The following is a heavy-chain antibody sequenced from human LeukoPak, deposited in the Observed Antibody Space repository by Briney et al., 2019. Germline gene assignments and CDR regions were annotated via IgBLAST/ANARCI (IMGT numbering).Heavy chain of an antibody. CDR3: ARDERWIQFNY. D-gene: IGHD5-18*01. CDR1: GFTFSNYA. V-gene: IGHV3-30*04. CDR2: ILYDGSMK. J-gene: IGHJ4*02. Sequence: PGGSLRLSCAATGFTFSNYAMHWVRQAPGKGLEWVGVILYDGSMKYYGESVQGRFTISRDNSGNTLYLQMNRLRDEDTAIYYCARDERWIQFNYWGQGTLVTVSS.